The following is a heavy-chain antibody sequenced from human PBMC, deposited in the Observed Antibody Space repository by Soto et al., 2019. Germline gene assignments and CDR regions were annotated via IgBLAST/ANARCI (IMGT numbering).Heavy chain of an antibody. CDR1: GFTFDDYA. Sequence: GGSLRLSCAASGFTFDDYAMHWVRQAPGKGLEWVSGISWNSGSIGYADSVKGRFTISRDNAKNSLYLQMNSLRAEDTALYYCAKDIGRWSSRNGDAFDIWGQGTMVTVSS. D-gene: IGHD6-19*01. J-gene: IGHJ3*02. CDR3: AKDIGRWSSRNGDAFDI. V-gene: IGHV3-9*01. CDR2: ISWNSGSI.